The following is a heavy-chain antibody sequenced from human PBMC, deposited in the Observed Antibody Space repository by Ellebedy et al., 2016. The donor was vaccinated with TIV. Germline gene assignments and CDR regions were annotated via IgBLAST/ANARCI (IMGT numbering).Heavy chain of an antibody. Sequence: GESLKISCAASGFTFGNYAMDWVRQAPGKGLEWVATIRGTGDNTYYADSVRGRFAMSRDNSKNTLYLQMNSLRAEDTAVYYCAKGWSSETARYGEYWGQGTLVTVSS. J-gene: IGHJ4*02. CDR2: IRGTGDNT. CDR3: AKGWSSETARYGEY. D-gene: IGHD3-10*01. V-gene: IGHV3-23*01. CDR1: GFTFGNYA.